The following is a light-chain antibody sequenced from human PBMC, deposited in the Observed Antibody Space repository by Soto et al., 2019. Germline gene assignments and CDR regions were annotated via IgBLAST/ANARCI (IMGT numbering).Light chain of an antibody. CDR1: SSNIGSHP. CDR3: VAWDDRLNGPV. V-gene: IGLV1-44*01. Sequence: QSVLTQPPSASETPGQSVIISCSGSSSNIGSHPVNWYQQLPGTAPKLLIYTNDQRPSGVPDRFSGSKSGTSASLAISGLQSEDEAHYYCVAWDDRLNGPVFGGGTKLTVL. CDR2: TND. J-gene: IGLJ3*02.